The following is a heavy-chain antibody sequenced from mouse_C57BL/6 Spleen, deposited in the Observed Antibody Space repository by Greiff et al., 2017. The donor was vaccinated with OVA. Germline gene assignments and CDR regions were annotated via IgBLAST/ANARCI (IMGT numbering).Heavy chain of an antibody. J-gene: IGHJ3*01. Sequence: EVQLVESGAELVRPGASVKLSCTASGFNIKDDYMHWVKQRPEQGLEWIGWIDPENGDTEYASKFQGKATITADTSSNTAYLQLSSLTSEDTAVYYCTTQTAQAPLAYWGQGTLVTVSA. V-gene: IGHV14-4*01. CDR1: GFNIKDDY. CDR2: IDPENGDT. D-gene: IGHD3-2*02. CDR3: TTQTAQAPLAY.